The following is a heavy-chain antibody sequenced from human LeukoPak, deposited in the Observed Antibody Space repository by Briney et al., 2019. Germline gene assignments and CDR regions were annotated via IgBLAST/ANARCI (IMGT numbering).Heavy chain of an antibody. CDR2: IYHSGST. Sequence: SETLSLTCTVSGGSISSGGYYWSWIRQPPGKGLEWIGYIYHSGSTYYNPSLKSRVTISVDRSKYQFSLKLSSVTAADTAVYYCASGTFSGSYFYWGQGTLVTVSS. CDR1: GGSISSGGYY. D-gene: IGHD3-10*01. CDR3: ASGTFSGSYFY. V-gene: IGHV4-30-2*01. J-gene: IGHJ4*02.